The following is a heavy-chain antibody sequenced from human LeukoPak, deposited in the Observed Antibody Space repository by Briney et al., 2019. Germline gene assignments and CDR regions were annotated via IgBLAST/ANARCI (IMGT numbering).Heavy chain of an antibody. V-gene: IGHV4-59*10. Sequence: PSETLSLTCAVYGGSFSGYYWSWIRQPPGKGLEWIGRIYTSGSTNYNPSLKSRVTMSVDTSKNQFSLKLSSVTAADTAVYYCAREGHDYGDYQDYYYYYMDVWGKGTTVTISS. CDR2: IYTSGST. D-gene: IGHD4-17*01. CDR1: GGSFSGYY. CDR3: AREGHDYGDYQDYYYYYMDV. J-gene: IGHJ6*03.